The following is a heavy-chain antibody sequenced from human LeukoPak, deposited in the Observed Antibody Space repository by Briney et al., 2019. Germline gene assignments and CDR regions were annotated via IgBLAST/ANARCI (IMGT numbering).Heavy chain of an antibody. V-gene: IGHV3-21*01. CDR2: ISSSSSYI. J-gene: IGHJ4*02. Sequence: GGSLRLSCAASGFTLSSYSMNWVRQAPGKGLEWVSSISSSSSYIFYADSVKGRFTISRDNAKNSLYLQMNSLRAEDTAVYYCARDYYDSSGHFHRRGWGKGALVTVSS. D-gene: IGHD3-22*01. CDR3: ARDYYDSSGHFHRRG. CDR1: GFTLSSYS.